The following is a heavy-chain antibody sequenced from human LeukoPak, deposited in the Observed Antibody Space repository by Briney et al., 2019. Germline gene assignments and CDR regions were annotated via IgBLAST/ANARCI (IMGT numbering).Heavy chain of an antibody. Sequence: ASVKVSCKASGYTVTSYGISWVRQAPGQGLEWMGWISAYNGNTNYAQKLQGRVTMTTDTSTSTAYMELRSLRSDDTAVYYCTSEMIVPAAMLTHYYYMDVWGKGTTVTVSS. CDR1: GYTVTSYG. CDR3: TSEMIVPAAMLTHYYYMDV. CDR2: ISAYNGNT. D-gene: IGHD2-2*01. V-gene: IGHV1-18*01. J-gene: IGHJ6*03.